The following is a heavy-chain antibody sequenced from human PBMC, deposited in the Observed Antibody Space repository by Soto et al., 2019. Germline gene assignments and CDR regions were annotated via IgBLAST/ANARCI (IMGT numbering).Heavy chain of an antibody. CDR1: GFTFSSYS. V-gene: IGHV3-48*02. J-gene: IGHJ2*01. D-gene: IGHD3-3*01. Sequence: GGSLRLSCAASGFTFSSYSMNWVRQAPGKGLEWVSYISSSSSTIYYADSVKGRFTISRDNAKNSLYLQMNSLRDEDTAVYYCARDLGPTIFGVVTHGWYFDLWGRGTMVTVST. CDR2: ISSSSSTI. CDR3: ARDLGPTIFGVVTHGWYFDL.